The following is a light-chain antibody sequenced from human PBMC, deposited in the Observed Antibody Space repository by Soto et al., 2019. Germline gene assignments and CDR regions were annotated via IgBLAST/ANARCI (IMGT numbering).Light chain of an antibody. CDR3: HQCGSSPIT. V-gene: IGKV3-20*01. CDR2: GAS. CDR1: ESVSSSY. Sequence: EIVLTQSPVILSLCPGERSSLSCGASESVSSSYLAWYQQKPGQAPRLLIYGASSRARGIADRFSGSGSGTDFPLTISRLEPEDLAVYYCHQCGSSPITFGQGTRLEIK. J-gene: IGKJ5*01.